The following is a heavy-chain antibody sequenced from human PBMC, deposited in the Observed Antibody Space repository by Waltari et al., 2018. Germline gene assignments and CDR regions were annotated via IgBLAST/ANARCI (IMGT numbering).Heavy chain of an antibody. CDR1: GGSISSYY. CDR2: IYTSGST. D-gene: IGHD3-16*01. Sequence: QVQLQESGPGLVKPSETLSLTCTVSGGSISSYYWSWIRQPAGKGLEWIGRIYTSGSTTHTPPLKGRVPMSVDTPKTQFSLKLSSVTAADTAVYYGAGGGGGKIDYWGQGTLVTVSS. J-gene: IGHJ4*02. V-gene: IGHV4-4*07. CDR3: AGGGGGKIDY.